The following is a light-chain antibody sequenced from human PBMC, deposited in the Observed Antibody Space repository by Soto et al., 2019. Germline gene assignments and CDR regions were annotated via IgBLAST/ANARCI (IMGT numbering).Light chain of an antibody. CDR3: QHLKTYPQT. J-gene: IGKJ1*01. V-gene: IGKV3-20*01. Sequence: EIVLTQSPGTLSLSPGERATLSCRASQSVSSSYLAWYQQKPGQAPRLLIYGASSRATGIPDRFSGSGSGTDFTLTISSLQPEDFATYYCQHLKTYPQTFGQGTKVDI. CDR1: QSVSSSY. CDR2: GAS.